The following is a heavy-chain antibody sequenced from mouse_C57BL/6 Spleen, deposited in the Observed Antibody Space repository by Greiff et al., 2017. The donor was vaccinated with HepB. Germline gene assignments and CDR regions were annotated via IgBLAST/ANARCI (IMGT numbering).Heavy chain of an antibody. D-gene: IGHD3-2*02. J-gene: IGHJ2*01. CDR3: AMEEWGSGYIDY. V-gene: IGHV1-76*01. Sequence: VQLVESGAELVRPGASVKLSCKASGYTFTDYYINWVKQRPGQGLEWIARIYPGSGNTYYNEKFKGKATLTAEKSSSTAYMQLSSLTSEDSAVYFCAMEEWGSGYIDYWGQGTTLTVSS. CDR1: GYTFTDYY. CDR2: IYPGSGNT.